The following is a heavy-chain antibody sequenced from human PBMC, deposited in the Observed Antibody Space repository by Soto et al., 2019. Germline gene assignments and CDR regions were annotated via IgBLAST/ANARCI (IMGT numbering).Heavy chain of an antibody. CDR2: ISSSSSYT. CDR1: GFTFSDYY. CDR3: AKDWGTTVPLIYYYYGMDV. D-gene: IGHD4-4*01. V-gene: IGHV3-11*06. Sequence: GGSLRLSCAASGFTFSDYYMSWIRQAPGKGLEWVSYISSSSSYTNYADSVKGRFTISRDNAKNSLYLQMNSLRAEDTAVYYCAKDWGTTVPLIYYYYGMDVWGQGTTVTVSS. J-gene: IGHJ6*02.